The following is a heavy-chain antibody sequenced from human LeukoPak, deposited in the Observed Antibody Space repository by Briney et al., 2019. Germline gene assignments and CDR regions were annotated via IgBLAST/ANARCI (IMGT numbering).Heavy chain of an antibody. D-gene: IGHD6-13*01. Sequence: NPSETLSLTCTVSGGSISSQHWSWIRQPPGKGLEWIGYIYYSGSTNYNPSLKSRVTISLDTAKNQLSLKLSSVTAADTAVYYCARRAGYTSSWYEYWGQGTLVTVSS. J-gene: IGHJ4*02. CDR1: GGSISSQH. CDR3: ARRAGYTSSWYEY. V-gene: IGHV4-59*11. CDR2: IYYSGST.